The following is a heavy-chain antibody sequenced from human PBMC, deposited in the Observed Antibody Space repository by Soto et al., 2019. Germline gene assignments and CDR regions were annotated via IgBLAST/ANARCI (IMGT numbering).Heavy chain of an antibody. J-gene: IGHJ4*02. Sequence: PSETLSLTCTVSGDSISSLYWSLLRQPPGKGLEWIGYIYYSGSINYNPSLKSRVTISVDPSKNQFSLRLSSVTAADTAVYYCAKSLWDTSGWKTDYWGQGTLVTVSS. CDR3: AKSLWDTSGWKTDY. CDR1: GDSISSLY. V-gene: IGHV4-59*01. D-gene: IGHD6-19*01. CDR2: IYYSGSI.